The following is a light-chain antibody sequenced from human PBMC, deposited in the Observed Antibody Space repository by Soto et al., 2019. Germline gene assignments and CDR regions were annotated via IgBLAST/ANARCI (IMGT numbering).Light chain of an antibody. V-gene: IGKV3-11*01. CDR2: ESS. J-gene: IGKJ4*01. CDR3: QQRSNWPPVT. CDR1: QNVANY. Sequence: EIVLTQSPATLSLSPGERATLSCRASQNVANYLDWYQQKPGQAPRLLIYESSNRATGIAARFSGSGSGTDFTLTISSLEPEDFAVYYCQQRSNWPPVTFGGGTKVEIK.